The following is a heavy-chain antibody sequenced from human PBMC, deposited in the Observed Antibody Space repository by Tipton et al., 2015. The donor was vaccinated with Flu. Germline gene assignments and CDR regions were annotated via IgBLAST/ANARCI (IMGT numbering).Heavy chain of an antibody. CDR1: GGSISSGGYY. Sequence: TLSLTCTVSGGSISSGGYYWSWIRQNPGKGLEWIGYIYYSGSTYYNPSLKSRVTISVDTSKNQFSLKLSSVTAADTAVYYCARVPLTGTTGIYFFYGMDAWGQGTTFPVPS. D-gene: IGHD1-7*01. J-gene: IGHJ6*02. CDR2: IYYSGST. V-gene: IGHV4-31*03. CDR3: ARVPLTGTTGIYFFYGMDA.